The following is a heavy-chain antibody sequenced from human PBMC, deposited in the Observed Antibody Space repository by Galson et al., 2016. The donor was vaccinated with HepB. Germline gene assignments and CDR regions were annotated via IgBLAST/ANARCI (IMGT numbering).Heavy chain of an antibody. J-gene: IGHJ4*02. CDR2: ISYDGSNK. Sequence: LEWVAVISYDGSNKHYADSVKGRFTISRDNSKNTLYLQMNSLRAEDSAVYYCARDGPKTYHDILTGYPIRYYLDFWGQGALVTVSS. CDR3: ARDGPKTYHDILTGYPIRYYLDF. V-gene: IGHV3-30*04. D-gene: IGHD3-9*01.